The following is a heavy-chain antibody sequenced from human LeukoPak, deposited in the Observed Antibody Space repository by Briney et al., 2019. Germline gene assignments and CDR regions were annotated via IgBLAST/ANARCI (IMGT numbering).Heavy chain of an antibody. V-gene: IGHV3-23*01. Sequence: GGSLRLSCAASGFTFSNYAMSWVRQAPGKGLEWVSAISGSGGSTYYADSVKGRFTISRDNSKNTLYLHMNSLTADDTAVYYCAKRYVVAANWFDPWGQGTLVTVSS. D-gene: IGHD5-12*01. CDR1: GFTFSNYA. J-gene: IGHJ5*02. CDR2: ISGSGGST. CDR3: AKRYVVAANWFDP.